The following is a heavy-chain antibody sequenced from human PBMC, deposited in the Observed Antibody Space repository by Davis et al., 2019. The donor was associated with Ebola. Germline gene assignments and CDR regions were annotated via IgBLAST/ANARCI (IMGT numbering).Heavy chain of an antibody. Sequence: MPSETLSLTCAVYGGSFSGYYWSWIRPPPGKGLEWIGEINHSGSTNYNPSLKSRVTISVDTSKNQFSLKLSSVTAADTALCYCARVSTDRYCTNGVCYTEGFDPWGQGTLVTVSS. CDR2: INHSGST. J-gene: IGHJ5*02. D-gene: IGHD2-8*01. CDR3: ARVSTDRYCTNGVCYTEGFDP. V-gene: IGHV4-34*01. CDR1: GGSFSGYY.